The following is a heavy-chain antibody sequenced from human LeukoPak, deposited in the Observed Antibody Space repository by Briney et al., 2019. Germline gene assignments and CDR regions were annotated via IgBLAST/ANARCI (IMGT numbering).Heavy chain of an antibody. CDR1: GGSISSYY. D-gene: IGHD3-10*01. CDR3: ARGGAKWFGELYHWFDP. CDR2: IYTSGST. J-gene: IGHJ5*02. Sequence: SETLSLTCTVSGGSISSYYWSWIRQPAGKGLEWIGRIYTSGSTNYNPSLKSRVTMSVDTSKNQFSLKLSSVTAADTAVYYCARGGAKWFGELYHWFDPWGQGTLVTVSS. V-gene: IGHV4-4*07.